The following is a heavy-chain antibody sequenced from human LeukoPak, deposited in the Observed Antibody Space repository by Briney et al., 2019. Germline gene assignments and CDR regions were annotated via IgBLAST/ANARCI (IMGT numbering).Heavy chain of an antibody. V-gene: IGHV3-21*01. J-gene: IGHJ3*02. CDR1: GFTFSSYE. Sequence: GGSLRLSCAASGFTFSSYEMNWVRQAPGKGLEWVSSISSSSSYIYYADSVKGRFTISRDNAKNSLYLQMNSLRAEDTAVYYCARGGTTDSFFDIWGQGTMVTVSS. D-gene: IGHD4-17*01. CDR2: ISSSSSYI. CDR3: ARGGTTDSFFDI.